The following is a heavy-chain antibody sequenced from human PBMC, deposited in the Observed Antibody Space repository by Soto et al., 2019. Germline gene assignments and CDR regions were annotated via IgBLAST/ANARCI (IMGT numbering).Heavy chain of an antibody. CDR1: GGSISSYY. CDR3: ARAESGYSSGWYAYYYYGMDV. D-gene: IGHD6-19*01. J-gene: IGHJ6*02. Sequence: SETLSLTCTVSGGSISSYYWSWIRQPPGKGLEWIGYIYYGGSTNYNPSLKSRVTISVDTSKNQFSLKLSSVTAADTAVYYCARAESGYSSGWYAYYYYGMDVWGQGTTVTVS. V-gene: IGHV4-59*01. CDR2: IYYGGST.